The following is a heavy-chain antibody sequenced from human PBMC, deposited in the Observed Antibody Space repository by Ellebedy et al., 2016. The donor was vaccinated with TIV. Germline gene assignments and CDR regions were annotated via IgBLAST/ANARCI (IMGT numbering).Heavy chain of an antibody. CDR2: ISAYNGNT. D-gene: IGHD1-26*01. CDR1: GGTFSSYA. J-gene: IGHJ6*02. Sequence: ASVKVSCXASGGTFSSYAISWVRQAPGQGLEWMGWISAYNGNTKYAQKLQGRVTMTTDTSTSTVYMELRSLRSDDTAVFYCARDAKWELLTYYYYGMDVWGQGTTVTVSS. CDR3: ARDAKWELLTYYYYGMDV. V-gene: IGHV1-18*01.